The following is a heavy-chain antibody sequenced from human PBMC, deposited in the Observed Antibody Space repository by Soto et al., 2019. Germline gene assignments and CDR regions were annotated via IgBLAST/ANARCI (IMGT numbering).Heavy chain of an antibody. CDR3: ARDVIIAVGQFDY. Sequence: QVQLVESGGGLVKPGGSLRLSCAASGFTFSDYYMSWIRQAPGKGLEWVSYISSSSSYTNYADSVKGRFTISRDNAKNSLYLQMNSLRAEDTAVYYCARDVIIAVGQFDYWGQGTLVTVSS. CDR1: GFTFSDYY. J-gene: IGHJ4*02. CDR2: ISSSSSYT. V-gene: IGHV3-11*06. D-gene: IGHD6-19*01.